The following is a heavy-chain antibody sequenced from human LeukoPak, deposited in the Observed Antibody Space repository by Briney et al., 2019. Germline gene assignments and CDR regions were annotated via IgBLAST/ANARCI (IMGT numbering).Heavy chain of an antibody. CDR1: GLTFSSYW. J-gene: IGHJ4*02. Sequence: GGSLRLSCAASGLTFSSYWMHWVRQAPGKGLVWVSRISNDGSSTKYADSVKGRFTVSRDNAKNTLYLQMNSLRAEDTAVYYCAADIQLWSTAVDYWGQGTLVTVSS. V-gene: IGHV3-74*03. CDR2: ISNDGSST. D-gene: IGHD5-18*01. CDR3: AADIQLWSTAVDY.